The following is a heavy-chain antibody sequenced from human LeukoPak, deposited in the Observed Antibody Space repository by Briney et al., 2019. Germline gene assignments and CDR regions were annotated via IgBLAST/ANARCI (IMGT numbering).Heavy chain of an antibody. Sequence: GGSLRLSCAASRFTFSSYSMNWVRQAPGKGLEWISCISSSGIYIYYADSVKGRFTISRDNANNSLYLQMNSLRAEDTAVYYCARDYDGCGPTRDAFDIWGQGTMVTVSS. D-gene: IGHD3-22*01. J-gene: IGHJ3*02. CDR3: ARDYDGCGPTRDAFDI. V-gene: IGHV3-21*01. CDR2: ISSSGIYI. CDR1: RFTFSSYS.